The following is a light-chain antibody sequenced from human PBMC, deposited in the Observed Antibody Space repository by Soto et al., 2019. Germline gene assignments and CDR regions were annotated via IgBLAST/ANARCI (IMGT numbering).Light chain of an antibody. J-gene: IGKJ1*01. CDR3: QQYDYWPRT. V-gene: IGKV3-15*01. CDR1: QSISSS. CDR2: GAS. Sequence: EIVMTQSPATLSVSPGESATLSCRASQSISSSKLAWYQQNPGQAPRLLMYGASNRATGIPARFSGSGSGTEFTLTISSPQSEDFAVYYCQQYDYWPRTFGQGTKVDIK.